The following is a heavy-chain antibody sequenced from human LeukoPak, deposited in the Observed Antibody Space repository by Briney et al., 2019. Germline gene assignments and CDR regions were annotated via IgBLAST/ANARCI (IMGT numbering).Heavy chain of an antibody. CDR3: ASNYYDSSGYYYG. V-gene: IGHV3-21*01. CDR1: GFPFTTYA. J-gene: IGHJ4*02. CDR2: ISSSSSYI. Sequence: GGSLRLSCAASGFPFTTYAMSWVRQAPGKGLEWVSSISSSSSYIYYADSVKGRFTISRDNAKNSLYLQMNSLRAEDTAVYYCASNYYDSSGYYYGWGQGTLVTVSS. D-gene: IGHD3-22*01.